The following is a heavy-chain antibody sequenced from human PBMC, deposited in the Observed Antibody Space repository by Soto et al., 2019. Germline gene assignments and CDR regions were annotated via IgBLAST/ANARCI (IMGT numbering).Heavy chain of an antibody. CDR2: ISAYNGNT. CDR1: GYTFTSYG. Sequence: ASVKVSCKASGYTFTSYGISWVRQAPGQGLEWMGWISAYNGNTNYAQKLQGRVTMTTDTSTSTAYMELRSLRSDDTAVYYCARAPRRYDILTGYYNDYYYYMDVWGKGTTVTVSS. J-gene: IGHJ6*03. V-gene: IGHV1-18*01. D-gene: IGHD3-9*01. CDR3: ARAPRRYDILTGYYNDYYYYMDV.